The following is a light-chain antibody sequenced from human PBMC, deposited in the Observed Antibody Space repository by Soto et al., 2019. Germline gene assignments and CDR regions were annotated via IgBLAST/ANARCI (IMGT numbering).Light chain of an antibody. CDR1: SGHSSYI. CDR3: ETWDSNTRV. V-gene: IGLV4-60*02. J-gene: IGLJ2*01. Sequence: QSVLTQSSSASASLGSSVKLTCTLSSGHSSYIIAWHQQQPGKAPRYLMKLEGSGSYNTGSGVPDRFSGSSSGADRYLTISNPQFEDEADYYCETWDSNTRVFGGGTKVTVL. CDR2: LEGSGSY.